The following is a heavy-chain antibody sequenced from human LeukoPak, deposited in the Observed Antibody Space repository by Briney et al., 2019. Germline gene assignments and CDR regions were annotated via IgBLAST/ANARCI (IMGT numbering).Heavy chain of an antibody. J-gene: IGHJ4*02. CDR2: ISGSGGST. D-gene: IGHD1-1*01. Sequence: GGSLRLSCAASGFTFSSYAMSWVRQAPGKGLEWVSAISGSGGSTYYADSVKGRFTISRDNAKSSLYLQMNSLRAEDTAVYYCARDDPYDLDYWGQGTLVTVSS. V-gene: IGHV3-23*01. CDR1: GFTFSSYA. CDR3: ARDDPYDLDY.